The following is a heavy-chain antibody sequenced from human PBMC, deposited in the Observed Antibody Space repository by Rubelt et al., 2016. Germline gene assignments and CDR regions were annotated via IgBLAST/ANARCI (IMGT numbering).Heavy chain of an antibody. CDR3: CRGLETINGY. Sequence: QVQLVQSGAEVKKPGASVKVSCKASGYTFFTYGISWVRQAPGQGLEWMGWISTFNGNTKYAQKHQGRVTMTTDTSAATADMELTNLRSDDTAVYYCCRGLETINGYWGQGTLVTVSS. J-gene: IGHJ4*02. V-gene: IGHV1-18*01. CDR2: ISTFNGNT. CDR1: GYTFFTYG. D-gene: IGHD5-24*01.